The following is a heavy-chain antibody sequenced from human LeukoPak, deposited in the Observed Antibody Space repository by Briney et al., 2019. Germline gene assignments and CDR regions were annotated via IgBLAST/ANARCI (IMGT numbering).Heavy chain of an antibody. CDR1: GFTFSSNY. D-gene: IGHD2-2*01. Sequence: PGGSLRLSCAASGFTFSSNYMSWVRQAPGKGLEWVSVIYSGGSTYYADSVKGRFTISRDNSKNTLYLQMNSLRAEDTAVYYCTIVVVPAASSHYYYYMDVWGKGTTVTVSS. J-gene: IGHJ6*03. CDR3: TIVVVPAASSHYYYYMDV. CDR2: IYSGGST. V-gene: IGHV3-66*02.